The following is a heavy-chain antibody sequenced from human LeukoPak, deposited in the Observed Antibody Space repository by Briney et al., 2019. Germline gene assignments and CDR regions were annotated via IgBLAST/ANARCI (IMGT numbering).Heavy chain of an antibody. J-gene: IGHJ6*04. V-gene: IGHV3-20*04. CDR2: INWNGDST. CDR1: GFTFSSYA. CDR3: ARDRTKGALSLDV. Sequence: GGSLRLSCAASGFTFSSYAMSWVRQAPGKGLEWVSGINWNGDSTSYADSVKGRFTISRDNAKNSLYLQMNSLRAEDTALYYCARDRTKGALSLDVWGKGTTVTVSS.